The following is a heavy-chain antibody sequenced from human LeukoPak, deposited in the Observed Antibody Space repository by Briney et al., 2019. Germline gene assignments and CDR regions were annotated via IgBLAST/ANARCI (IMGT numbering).Heavy chain of an antibody. V-gene: IGHV4-34*01. CDR3: AETLSSSYDAFDI. CDR1: GGSFSGYY. D-gene: IGHD6-13*01. CDR2: IYYSGST. Sequence: SETLSLTCAVYGGSFSGYYWSWIRQPPGKGLEWIGSIYYSGSTYYNPSLKSRVTISVDTSKNQFSLKLSSVTAADTAVYYCAETLSSSYDAFDIWGQGTMVTVSS. J-gene: IGHJ3*02.